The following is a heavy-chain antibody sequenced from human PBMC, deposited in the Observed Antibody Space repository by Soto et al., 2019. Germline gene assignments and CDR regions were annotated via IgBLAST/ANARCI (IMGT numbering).Heavy chain of an antibody. CDR3: AKGTGYSSSWYYAFDI. CDR1: GFTFSSYA. CDR2: VSGSGGST. J-gene: IGHJ3*02. Sequence: GSLRLSCAASGFTFSSYAMSWVRQAPGKGLEWVSAVSGSGGSTYYADSVKGRFTISRDNSKNTLYLQMNSLRAEDTAVYYCAKGTGYSSSWYYAFDIWGQGTMVTVSS. V-gene: IGHV3-23*01. D-gene: IGHD6-13*01.